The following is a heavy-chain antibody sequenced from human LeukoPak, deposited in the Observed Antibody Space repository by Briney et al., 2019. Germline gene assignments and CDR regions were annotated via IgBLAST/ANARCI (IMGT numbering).Heavy chain of an antibody. Sequence: GGSLRLSCAASGFTFSSYEMNWVRQAPGKGLEWVSYISSSGSTIYYADSVKGRFTISRDNAKNSLYLQMNSLRAEDTAVYYCASRSRPRSGLYWGQGTLVTVSS. V-gene: IGHV3-48*03. D-gene: IGHD3-10*01. CDR1: GFTFSSYE. CDR3: ASRSRPRSGLY. CDR2: ISSSGSTI. J-gene: IGHJ4*02.